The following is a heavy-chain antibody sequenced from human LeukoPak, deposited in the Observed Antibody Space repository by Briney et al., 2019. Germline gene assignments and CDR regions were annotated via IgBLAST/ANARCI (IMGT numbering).Heavy chain of an antibody. CDR2: INHSGST. J-gene: IGHJ4*02. CDR3: ARGRGVNYNPDRIYSFDY. D-gene: IGHD1-7*01. CDR1: AESFSDYY. V-gene: IGHV4-34*01. Sequence: SETLSLTCTVNAESFSDYYWSWIRQPPGKGLEWIGEINHSGSTNYNPSLKTRVTISIDTSNNQFSLKLSSVTAADTAVYYCARGRGVNYNPDRIYSFDYWGQGTLVTVSS.